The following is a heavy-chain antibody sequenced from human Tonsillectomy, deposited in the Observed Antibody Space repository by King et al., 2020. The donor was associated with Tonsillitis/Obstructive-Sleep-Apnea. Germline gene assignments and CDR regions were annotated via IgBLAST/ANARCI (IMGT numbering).Heavy chain of an antibody. Sequence: VQLVESGGGLVKPGGSLRLSCATSGFSFSSYSMNWVRQAPGKGPEWVSSISSSSSYIYYADTVKGRFTISRDNAKNSLYLQMNGLRAEDTAVYYCARDPHGSGLDYWGQGTLVTVSS. CDR3: ARDPHGSGLDY. CDR1: GFSFSSYS. D-gene: IGHD3-10*01. V-gene: IGHV3-21*01. CDR2: ISSSSSYI. J-gene: IGHJ4*02.